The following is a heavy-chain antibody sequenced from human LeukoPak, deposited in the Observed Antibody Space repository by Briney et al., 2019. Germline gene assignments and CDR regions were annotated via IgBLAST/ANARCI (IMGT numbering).Heavy chain of an antibody. CDR3: ARRGYFLDY. Sequence: SETLSLTCTVSGGSISSSSYYWGWIRQPPGKGLAWIGSIYYSGSTYYNPSLKSRVTISVDTSKNQFSLKLSSVTAADTAVYYCARRGYFLDYWGQGTLVTVSS. V-gene: IGHV4-39*01. CDR1: GGSISSSSYY. J-gene: IGHJ4*02. CDR2: IYYSGST.